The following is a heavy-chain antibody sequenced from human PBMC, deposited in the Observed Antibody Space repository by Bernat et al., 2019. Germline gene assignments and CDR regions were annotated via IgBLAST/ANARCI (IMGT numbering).Heavy chain of an antibody. Sequence: EVQLVESGGGLVQPGRSLRLSCAASGFTFDDYAMHWVRQTPGKGLEWVSGISWNRHNIGYADFVKGRFTISRDNAKNSLHLQMNSLRAEDTALYYCAKAHYGSGNNYYHYYGMDVWGQGTTVTVSS. CDR3: AKAHYGSGNNYYHYYGMDV. CDR1: GFTFDDYA. V-gene: IGHV3-9*01. D-gene: IGHD3-10*01. J-gene: IGHJ6*02. CDR2: ISWNRHNI.